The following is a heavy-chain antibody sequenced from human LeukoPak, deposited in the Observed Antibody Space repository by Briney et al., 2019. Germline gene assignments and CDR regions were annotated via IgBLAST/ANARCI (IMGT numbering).Heavy chain of an antibody. J-gene: IGHJ3*02. Sequence: GGSLRLSCAASGFTFSSNSMNWVRQAPGKGLEWVSYIGSRSRTTYYADSVKGRFTISRDNAKNSLYLQMNSLRDEETAVYYCARGFGSNFDIWGQGTMVTVSS. CDR3: ARGFGSNFDI. D-gene: IGHD6-13*01. CDR2: IGSRSRTT. CDR1: GFTFSSNS. V-gene: IGHV3-48*02.